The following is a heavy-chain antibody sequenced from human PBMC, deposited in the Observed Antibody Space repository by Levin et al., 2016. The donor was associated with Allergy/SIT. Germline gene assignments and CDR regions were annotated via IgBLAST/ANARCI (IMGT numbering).Heavy chain of an antibody. V-gene: IGHV5-51*01. CDR2: IFPGDSDT. CDR1: GYSFTTFW. D-gene: IGHD3-22*01. Sequence: GGSLRLSCKASGYSFTTFWIGWVRQMPGKGLEWLGIIFPGDSDTRYSPSFQGQVTISADKSVSTAYLQWSSLKASDTAMYYCARPGLTYYYDTTGQDAFDIWGQGTMVTVSS. CDR3: ARPGLTYYYDTTGQDAFDI. J-gene: IGHJ3*02.